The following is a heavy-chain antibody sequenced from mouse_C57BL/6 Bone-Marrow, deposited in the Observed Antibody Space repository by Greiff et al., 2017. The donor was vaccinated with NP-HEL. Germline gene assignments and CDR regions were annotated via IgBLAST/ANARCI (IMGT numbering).Heavy chain of an antibody. CDR1: GYAFSSSW. J-gene: IGHJ2*01. V-gene: IGHV1-82*01. CDR3: APFLYYFDY. CDR2: IYPGDGDT. Sequence: VQLQQSGPELVKPGASVKISCKASGYAFSSSWMNWVKQRPGKGLEWIGRIYPGDGDTNYNGKFKGKATLTADKSSSTAYMQLSSLTSEDSAVYFCAPFLYYFDYWGQGTTLTVSS.